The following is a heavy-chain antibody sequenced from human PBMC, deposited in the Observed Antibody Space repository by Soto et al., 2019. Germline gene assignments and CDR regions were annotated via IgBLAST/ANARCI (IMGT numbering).Heavy chain of an antibody. D-gene: IGHD2-2*02. CDR1: GYTFTSYG. J-gene: IGHJ6*02. CDR3: ARVSHCSSTSCYTRYYYYGMDV. V-gene: IGHV1-18*01. CDR2: ISAYNGNT. Sequence: QVQLVQSGAEVKKPGASVKVSCKASGYTFTSYGISWVRQAPGQGREWMGWISAYNGNTNYAQKLQGRVTMTTDTSTSTAYMELRSLRSDDTAVYYCARVSHCSSTSCYTRYYYYGMDVWGQGTTVTVSS.